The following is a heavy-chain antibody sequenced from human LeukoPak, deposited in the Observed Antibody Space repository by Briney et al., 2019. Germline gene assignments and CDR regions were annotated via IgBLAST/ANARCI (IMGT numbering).Heavy chain of an antibody. CDR2: INPSGGST. CDR3: ATSQRAYYYDSSGYGWFDP. D-gene: IGHD3-22*01. Sequence: ASVKVSCKASGYTFTSYYMHWVRQAPGQGLEWMGIINPSGGSTSYAQKFQGRVIMTRDTSTSTVYMELSSLRSEDTAVYYCATSQRAYYYDSSGYGWFDPWGQGTLVTVSS. CDR1: GYTFTSYY. J-gene: IGHJ5*02. V-gene: IGHV1-46*01.